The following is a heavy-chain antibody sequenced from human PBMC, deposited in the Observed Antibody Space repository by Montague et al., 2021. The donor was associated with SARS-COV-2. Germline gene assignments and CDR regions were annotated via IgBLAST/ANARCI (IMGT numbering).Heavy chain of an antibody. J-gene: IGHJ4*02. D-gene: IGHD6-19*01. CDR2: IYSGGST. CDR3: VRDHGSGWFTFDY. Sequence: SLRLSCAASGFTVSSNYMSWVRQAPGKGLEWVSVIYSGGSTYYADSVKGRFTISRHNSKNTLYLQMNSLRAEDTAVYYCVRDHGSGWFTFDYWGQGTLVTVSS. CDR1: GFTVSSNY. V-gene: IGHV3-53*04.